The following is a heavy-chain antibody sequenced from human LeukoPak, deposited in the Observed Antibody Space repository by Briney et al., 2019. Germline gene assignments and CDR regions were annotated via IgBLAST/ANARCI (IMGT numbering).Heavy chain of an antibody. D-gene: IGHD6-13*01. CDR2: IYYSGST. CDR1: GGSISSYY. V-gene: IGHV4-59*08. CDR3: ARKIAGQQLDAFDI. Sequence: SETLSLTCTVSGGSISSYYWSWIRQPPGKGLEWIGYIYYSGSTSYNPSLKSRVTISVDTSKNQFSLKLSSVTAADTAVYYCARKIAGQQLDAFDIWGQGTMVTVSS. J-gene: IGHJ3*02.